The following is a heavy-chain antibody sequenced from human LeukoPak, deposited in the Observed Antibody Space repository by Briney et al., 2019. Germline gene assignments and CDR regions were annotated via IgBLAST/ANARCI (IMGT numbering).Heavy chain of an antibody. CDR2: IPYDGSNK. J-gene: IGHJ4*02. CDR1: GFTFSSYG. CDR3: AKDYLLGGYDSPFDY. D-gene: IGHD5-12*01. V-gene: IGHV3-30*18. Sequence: GRSLRLSCAASGFTFSSYGMHWVRQAPGKGLEWVAVIPYDGSNKYYADSVKGRFTISRDNSKNTLYLQMNSLRAEDTAVYYCAKDYLLGGYDSPFDYWGQGTLVTVSS.